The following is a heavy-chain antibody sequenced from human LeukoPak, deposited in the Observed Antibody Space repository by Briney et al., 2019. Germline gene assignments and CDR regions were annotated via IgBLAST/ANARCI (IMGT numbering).Heavy chain of an antibody. CDR1: GFTFSSYA. J-gene: IGHJ4*02. CDR3: ARDTLYGNYFDY. CDR2: ISYDGSNK. D-gene: IGHD3-10*01. V-gene: IGHV3-30-3*01. Sequence: GRSLRLSCAASGFTFSSYAMHWVRQAPGKGLEWVAVISYDGSNKYYADSVKGRFTISRDNSKNTLYLQMNSLGAEDTAVYYCARDTLYGNYFDYWGQGTLVTVSS.